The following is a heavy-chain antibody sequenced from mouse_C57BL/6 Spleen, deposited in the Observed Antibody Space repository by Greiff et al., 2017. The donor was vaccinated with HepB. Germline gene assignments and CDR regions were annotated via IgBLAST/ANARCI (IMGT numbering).Heavy chain of an antibody. V-gene: IGHV1-53*01. CDR1: GYTFTSYW. J-gene: IGHJ2*01. D-gene: IGHD1-1*01. CDR3: ARAGYYGSTLDY. CDR2: INPSNGGT. Sequence: QVQLQQPGTELVKPGASVKLSCKASGYTFTSYWMHWVKQRPGQGFEWIGNINPSNGGTNYNEKFKSKATLTVDKSSSTAYMQLSSLTSEDSAVYYCARAGYYGSTLDYWGQGTTLTVSS.